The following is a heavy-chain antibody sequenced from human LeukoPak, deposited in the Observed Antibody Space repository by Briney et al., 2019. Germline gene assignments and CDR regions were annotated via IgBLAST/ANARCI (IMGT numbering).Heavy chain of an antibody. CDR1: GGSISSDY. CDR2: IYSSGST. V-gene: IGHV4-4*07. J-gene: IGHJ4*02. CDR3: ARDLVEAAGTTYYFDY. Sequence: SETLSLTCNVSGGSISSDYWSWIRQPAGKGLEWIGRIYSSGSTNYNPSLKSRVTMPVDTSKNQFSLKLSSVTAADTAVYYCARDLVEAAGTTYYFDYWGQGTLVTVSS. D-gene: IGHD6-13*01.